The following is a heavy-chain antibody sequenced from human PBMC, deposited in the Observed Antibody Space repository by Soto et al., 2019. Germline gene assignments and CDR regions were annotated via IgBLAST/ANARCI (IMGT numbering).Heavy chain of an antibody. CDR3: AREYTAWPLAYGLDV. CDR2: IISRSDI. D-gene: IGHD2-2*02. J-gene: IGHJ6*02. V-gene: IGHV3-21*01. CDR1: GFTFSTYS. Sequence: XGALRLSCVGSGFTFSTYSINWVRQAPGKGLEWVSSIISRSDIYYADSVKGRFTISRDNAKNSVPLQMNSLRAEDTAVYYCAREYTAWPLAYGLDVWGQGTTVTVSS.